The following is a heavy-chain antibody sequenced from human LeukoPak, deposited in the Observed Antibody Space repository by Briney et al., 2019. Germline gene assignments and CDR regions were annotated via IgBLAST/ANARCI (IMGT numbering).Heavy chain of an antibody. J-gene: IGHJ4*02. D-gene: IGHD4-11*01. CDR2: INHSGST. V-gene: IGHV4-34*01. CDR3: ARGGYSNLDS. Sequence: SKTLSLTCAVYGGSFSGYYWSWIRQPPGKGLEWIGEINHSGSTNYNPSLKSRVTISVDTSKNQFSLKLSSVTAADTAVYYCARGGYSNLDSWGQGVLVTVSS. CDR1: GGSFSGYY.